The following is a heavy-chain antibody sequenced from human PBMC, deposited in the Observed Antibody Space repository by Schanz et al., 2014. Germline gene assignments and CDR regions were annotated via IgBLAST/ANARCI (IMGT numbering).Heavy chain of an antibody. D-gene: IGHD2-2*01. CDR2: ISAYNGHT. CDR3: ARGSLAGYVALLIAAIDY. J-gene: IGHJ4*02. Sequence: QVQLVQSGAEVKKPGVSVKVSCKASGYTFTSYYMHWVRQAPGQGLEWMGWISAYNGHTTYAQKFQCRVAMTRDTTTSTVYMELSSLRSEDTAVYFCARGSLAGYVALLIAAIDYWGQGTLLNVSS. V-gene: IGHV1-46*03. CDR1: GYTFTSYY.